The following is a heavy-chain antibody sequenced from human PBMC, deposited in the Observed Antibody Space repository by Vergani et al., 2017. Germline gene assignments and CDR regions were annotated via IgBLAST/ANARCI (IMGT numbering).Heavy chain of an antibody. CDR1: GGSISSGDYY. V-gene: IGHV4-30-4*08. CDR3: ASVVVGAATAVHFDY. CDR2: IYYSGST. Sequence: QVQLQESGPGLVKPSQTLSLTCTVSGGSISSGDYYWSWIRQPPGKGLEWIGYIYYSGSTYYNPSLKSRVTISVDTSKNQFSLKLSSVTAADTAVYYCASVVVGAATAVHFDYWGQGTLVTVSS. J-gene: IGHJ4*02. D-gene: IGHD2-15*01.